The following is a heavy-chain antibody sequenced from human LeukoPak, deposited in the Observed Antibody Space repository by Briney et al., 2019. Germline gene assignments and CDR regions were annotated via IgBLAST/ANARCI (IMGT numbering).Heavy chain of an antibody. Sequence: ASVKVSCKAFGYTFTCYWMNWVRQAPGQGREGMGGISPSGGSTIYAQKFKGRVTLTRDMSTSTDYLELSSLRSEDTAVYYCARDNSVRDEAWWFNPWGQGTLVTVSS. J-gene: IGHJ5*02. CDR1: GYTFTCYW. V-gene: IGHV1-46*01. CDR3: ARDNSVRDEAWWFNP. CDR2: ISPSGGST. D-gene: IGHD5-24*01.